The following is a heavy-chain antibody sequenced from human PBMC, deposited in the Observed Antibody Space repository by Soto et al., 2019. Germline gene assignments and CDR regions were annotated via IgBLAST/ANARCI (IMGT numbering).Heavy chain of an antibody. CDR2: IYHSGST. J-gene: IGHJ6*02. Sequence: SETLSLTCAVSGGSISSSNWWSWVRQPPGKGLEWIGEIYHSGSTNYNPSLKSRVTISVDKFKNQFSLKLSSVTAADTAVYYCARDKVNGGLLGFGELLNYYYGMDVWGQGTTVTVS. CDR1: GGSISSSNW. CDR3: ARDKVNGGLLGFGELLNYYYGMDV. V-gene: IGHV4-4*02. D-gene: IGHD3-10*01.